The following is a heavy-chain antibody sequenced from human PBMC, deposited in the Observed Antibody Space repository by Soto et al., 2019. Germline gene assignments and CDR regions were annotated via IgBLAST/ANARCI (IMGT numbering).Heavy chain of an antibody. CDR2: INENSGTI. Sequence: EVQLVESGGGLVQPGGSLTLSCAASGFLFKNYEVDWVRQAPGKGPEWISYINENSGTIYYADSVRGRFTISRDNAKNSLYLQMNSLRAEDTAVYFCVREYCSGGICSDAFDVRGQGTLVTVSS. CDR1: GFLFKNYE. CDR3: VREYCSGGICSDAFDV. D-gene: IGHD2-15*01. J-gene: IGHJ3*01. V-gene: IGHV3-48*03.